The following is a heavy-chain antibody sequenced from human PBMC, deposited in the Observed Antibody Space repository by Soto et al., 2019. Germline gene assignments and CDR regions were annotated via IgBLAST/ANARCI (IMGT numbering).Heavy chain of an antibody. D-gene: IGHD1-26*01. CDR2: IFTRDSET. V-gene: IGHV5-51*01. Sequence: GESLKISCKGPGHLFNNHWIGWVRQTPGKGLEWMGLIFTRDSETKTSPSFQGHVSFSVDNSINTVYLQWTSLKTTDTGIYFCARGDFDSRHGHDLWSQGTCVTVSS. J-gene: IGHJ5*02. CDR3: ARGDFDSRHGHDL. CDR1: GHLFNNHW.